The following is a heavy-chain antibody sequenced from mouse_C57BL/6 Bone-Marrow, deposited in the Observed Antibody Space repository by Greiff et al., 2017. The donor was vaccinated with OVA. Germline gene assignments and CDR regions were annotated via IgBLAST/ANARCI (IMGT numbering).Heavy chain of an antibody. V-gene: IGHV5-17*01. CDR2: ISSGSSTI. CDR1: GFTFSDYG. CDR3: ARRGGNYGTDFDY. D-gene: IGHD2-1*01. J-gene: IGHJ2*01. Sequence: EVQLQESGGGLVKPGGSLKLSCAASGFTFSDYGMHWVRQAPEKGLEWVAYISSGSSTIYYADTVKGRFTISRDNAKNTLFLQMTSLRSEDTAIYYCARRGGNYGTDFDYWGQGTTLTVSS.